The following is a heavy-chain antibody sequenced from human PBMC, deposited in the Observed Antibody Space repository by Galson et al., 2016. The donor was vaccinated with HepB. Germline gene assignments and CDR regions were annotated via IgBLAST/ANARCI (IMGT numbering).Heavy chain of an antibody. Sequence: SLRLSCAASGFTFSSYSMHWARQAPGKGLEYISTISNDGRSRYFVDSVRGRFTISRDNSKNTVYLQMSSLRPEDSATYYCLKSGYCGITDCFHAFDIWGQGTMVTVSS. J-gene: IGHJ3*02. CDR2: ISNDGRSR. CDR1: GFTFSSYS. CDR3: LKSGYCGITDCFHAFDI. V-gene: IGHV3-64D*08. D-gene: IGHD2-2*01.